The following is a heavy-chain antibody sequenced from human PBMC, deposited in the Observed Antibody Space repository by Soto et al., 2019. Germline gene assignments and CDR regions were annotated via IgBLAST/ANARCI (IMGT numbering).Heavy chain of an antibody. CDR1: GGSISSGPYS. CDR2: FHYNERT. J-gene: IGHJ6*02. D-gene: IGHD2-2*01. Sequence: SETLSLTCSVSGGSISSGPYSWGWIRQPPGAGLEWIGTFHYNERTFYNPPLEDRVTISVDTSKNQFSLKVTSATVADTAVYFCARLGGFLIGTNCYGYYGIDFLGQGSTVTVSS. CDR3: ARLGGFLIGTNCYGYYGIDF. V-gene: IGHV4-39*01.